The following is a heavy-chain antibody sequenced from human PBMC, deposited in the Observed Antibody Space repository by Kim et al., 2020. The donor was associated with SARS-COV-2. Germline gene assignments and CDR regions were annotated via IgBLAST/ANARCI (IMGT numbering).Heavy chain of an antibody. CDR2: N. D-gene: IGHD6-6*01. V-gene: IGHV6-1*01. CDR3: ARANIAARDFDY. Sequence: NDYAVSVKSRITSNPNTTRTRFSLQLNSVTPEDTAVYYCARANIAARDFDYWGQGTLVTVSS. J-gene: IGHJ4*02.